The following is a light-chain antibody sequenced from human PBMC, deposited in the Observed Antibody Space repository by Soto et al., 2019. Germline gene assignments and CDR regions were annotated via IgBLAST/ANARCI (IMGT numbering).Light chain of an antibody. CDR1: QSVSSY. V-gene: IGKV3-20*01. CDR2: GAS. Sequence: SVLTPSPATLSLSPGDRATLSCRASQSVSSYLAWYQQKPGQAPRLLIYGASSRATGIPDRFSGSGSGTEFTLTISRLEPEDFAAYYCQQYGSSPITFGQGTRLEIK. J-gene: IGKJ5*01. CDR3: QQYGSSPIT.